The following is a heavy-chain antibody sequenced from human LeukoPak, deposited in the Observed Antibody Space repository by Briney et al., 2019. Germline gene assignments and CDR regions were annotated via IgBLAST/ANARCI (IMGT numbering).Heavy chain of an antibody. CDR1: GFTFSSYG. V-gene: IGHV3-23*01. J-gene: IGHJ4*02. Sequence: PGGSLRLSRAASGFTFSSYGMSWVRQAPGKGVEWVSAITGSGGTTYYADSVKGRFTISRDNSKNSLYMQMNSLRAGDTAVYYCAKDRLGPILYFHYWGQGTLVTVSS. CDR3: AKDRLGPILYFHY. CDR2: ITGSGGTT. D-gene: IGHD1-26*01.